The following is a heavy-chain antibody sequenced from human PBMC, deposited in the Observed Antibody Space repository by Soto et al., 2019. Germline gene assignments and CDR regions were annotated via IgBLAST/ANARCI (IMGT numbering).Heavy chain of an antibody. J-gene: IGHJ4*02. CDR2: IYYSGST. V-gene: IGHV4-31*03. CDR3: ARVGLVRGVILRGFDY. CDR1: GGSISSGGYY. Sequence: QVQLQESVPGLVKPSRTLSLTFTVSGGSISSGGYYWRWIRQHPGKRLEWIGYIYYSGSTYYNPSLKSRVTISVDTSKNQFSLKLSSVTAADTAVYYCARVGLVRGVILRGFDYWGQGTLVTVSS. D-gene: IGHD3-10*01.